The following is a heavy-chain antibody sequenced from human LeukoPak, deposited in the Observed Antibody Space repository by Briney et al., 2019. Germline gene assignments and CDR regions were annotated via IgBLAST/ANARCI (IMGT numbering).Heavy chain of an antibody. J-gene: IGHJ4*02. Sequence: SETLSLTCAVYGGSFSGYYWSWIRQPPGKGLEWIGEINHSGSTNYNPSLKSRVTISVDTSKNQFSLKLSSVTAADTAVYYCAREVGATTPLFDYWGQGTLVTVSS. CDR3: AREVGATTPLFDY. CDR1: GGSFSGYY. D-gene: IGHD1-26*01. CDR2: INHSGST. V-gene: IGHV4-34*01.